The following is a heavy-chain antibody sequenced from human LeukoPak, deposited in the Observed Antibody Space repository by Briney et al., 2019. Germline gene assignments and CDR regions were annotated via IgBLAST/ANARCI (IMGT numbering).Heavy chain of an antibody. D-gene: IGHD6-19*01. CDR3: ARVFASGWYPFDY. CDR2: ISAYNGNT. CDR1: GFTFTSYG. J-gene: IGHJ4*02. Sequence: GGSLRLSCAASGFTFTSYGISWVRQAPGQGLEWMGWISAYNGNTNYAQKLQGRVTMTTDTSTSTAYMELRSLRSDDTAVYYCARVFASGWYPFDYWGQGTLVTVSS. V-gene: IGHV1-18*01.